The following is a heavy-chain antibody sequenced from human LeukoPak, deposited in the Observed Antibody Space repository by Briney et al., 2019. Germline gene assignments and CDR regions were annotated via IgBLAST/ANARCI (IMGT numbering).Heavy chain of an antibody. D-gene: IGHD4-23*01. V-gene: IGHV4-59*08. CDR2: SYYNGNT. CDR1: GGSITNYY. Sequence: SETLSLTCTVSGGSITNYYWSWIRQPPGKGLEWIGFSYYNGNTNYNPSLKSRVTISADTSKNQFSLRLSSVTAAVTAVYYCVRVDNGGNYFDYWGQGTLVTVSS. CDR3: VRVDNGGNYFDY. J-gene: IGHJ4*02.